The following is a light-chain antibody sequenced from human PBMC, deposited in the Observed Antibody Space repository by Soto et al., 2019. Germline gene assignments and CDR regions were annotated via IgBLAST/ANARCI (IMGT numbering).Light chain of an antibody. V-gene: IGKV3-11*01. Sequence: EIVLTQSPASLALSPGERPTLSCRASLSVSGYLAWYQQRPNQAPRLLIHGTSNRATGIPARFSGEGSGTDFTLTISSLEPEDSAVYYCQHRANFGQGTRLEIK. CDR2: GTS. CDR1: LSVSGY. CDR3: QHRAN. J-gene: IGKJ5*01.